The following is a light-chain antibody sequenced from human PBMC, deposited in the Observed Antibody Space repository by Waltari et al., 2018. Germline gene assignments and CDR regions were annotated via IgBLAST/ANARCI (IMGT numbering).Light chain of an antibody. CDR3: QQYYSTPFT. CDR2: WAS. V-gene: IGKV4-1*01. Sequence: DIVMTQSPDSLAVSLGERATINCKSTQSILYSSNNKNYLAWYQQKPGQSPKLLFYWASTRESGVPDRFSGSGSGTDFTLTISSLQTEDVAVYYCQQYYSTPFTFCGGTKVEIK. CDR1: QSILYSSNNKNY. J-gene: IGKJ4*01.